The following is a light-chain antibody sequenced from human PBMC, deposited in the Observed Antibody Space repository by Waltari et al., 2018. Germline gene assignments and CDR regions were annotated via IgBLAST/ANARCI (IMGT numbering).Light chain of an antibody. CDR1: SGDAGNYNY. J-gene: IGLJ1*01. V-gene: IGLV2-8*01. CDR3: SSYAGSSTYV. CDR2: EVT. Sequence: QSALTQPPSASGSPGQSVTVSCTGTSGDAGNYNYVSWYQQYPGKAPKLIIYEVTKRPSGVPDRFSGSKSGNTASLTVSGLRAEDEADYYCSSYAGSSTYVFGSGTKVTVL.